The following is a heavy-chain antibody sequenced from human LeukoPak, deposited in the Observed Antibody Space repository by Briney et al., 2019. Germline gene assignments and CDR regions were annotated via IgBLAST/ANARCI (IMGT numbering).Heavy chain of an antibody. Sequence: GRSLRLSCAASGFIFSNYDMHWVRQAPGKGLEWVAVISHDGRNKYYGDSVKGRFTISRDNARNSLYLQMNSLRAEDTAVYYCARHLSGITGYTYGRGIDYWGQGTLLTVSS. V-gene: IGHV3-30*03. CDR3: ARHLSGITGYTYGRGIDY. D-gene: IGHD5-18*01. CDR1: GFIFSNYD. CDR2: ISHDGRNK. J-gene: IGHJ4*02.